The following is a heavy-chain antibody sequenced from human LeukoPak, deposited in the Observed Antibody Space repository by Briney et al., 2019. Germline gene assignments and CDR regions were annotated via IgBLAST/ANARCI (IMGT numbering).Heavy chain of an antibody. Sequence: SETLSLTCTVSGYSISSGYYWGWIRQPPGKGLEWIGSIYHSGSTYYNPSLKSRVTISVDTSKNQFSLKLSSVTAADTAVYYCARVAGYQLLFDYWGQGTLVTVSS. J-gene: IGHJ4*02. D-gene: IGHD2-2*01. CDR3: ARVAGYQLLFDY. CDR2: IYHSGST. CDR1: GYSISSGYY. V-gene: IGHV4-38-2*02.